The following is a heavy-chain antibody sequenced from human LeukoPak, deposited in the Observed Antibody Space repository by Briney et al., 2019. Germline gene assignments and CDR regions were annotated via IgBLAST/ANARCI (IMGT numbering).Heavy chain of an antibody. V-gene: IGHV3-74*01. J-gene: IGHJ4*02. CDR1: GFTFSSYW. Sequence: GGSLRLSCAASGFTFSSYWMPWVRHTPGKGLVWVSRIKGDGSSTSYADSVKGRFTISRDNSKNTLYLQMNSLRAEDTAVYYCARDRGGSSGYYDYWGQGTLVTVSS. CDR3: ARDRGGSSGYYDY. D-gene: IGHD3-22*01. CDR2: IKGDGSST.